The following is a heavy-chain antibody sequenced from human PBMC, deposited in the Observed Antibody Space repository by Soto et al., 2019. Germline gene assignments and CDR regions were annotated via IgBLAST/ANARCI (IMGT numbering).Heavy chain of an antibody. Sequence: PGGSLRLSCAASGFTFSSYSMNWVRQAPGKGLEWVSSISSSSSYIYYADSVKGRFTISRDNAKNSLYLQMNSLRAEDTAVYYCARDSDYGDYAYDYWGQGTLVTVSS. D-gene: IGHD4-17*01. J-gene: IGHJ4*02. V-gene: IGHV3-21*01. CDR1: GFTFSSYS. CDR2: ISSSSSYI. CDR3: ARDSDYGDYAYDY.